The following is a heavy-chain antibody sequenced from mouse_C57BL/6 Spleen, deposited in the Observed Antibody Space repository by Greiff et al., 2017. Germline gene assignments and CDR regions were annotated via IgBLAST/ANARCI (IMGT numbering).Heavy chain of an antibody. D-gene: IGHD3-3*01. Sequence: QVQLQQPGAELVKPGASVKLSCKASGYTFTSYWMQWVKQRPGQGLERIGEIDPSDSYTNYNQKFKGKATLTVDTSSSTAYMQLSSLTSEDSAVYYCARRGTEGFAYWGQGTLVTVSA. V-gene: IGHV1-50*01. J-gene: IGHJ3*01. CDR3: ARRGTEGFAY. CDR1: GYTFTSYW. CDR2: IDPSDSYT.